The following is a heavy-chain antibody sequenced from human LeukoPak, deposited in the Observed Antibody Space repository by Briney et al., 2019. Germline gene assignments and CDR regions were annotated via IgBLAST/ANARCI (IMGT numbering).Heavy chain of an antibody. Sequence: SETLSLTCTVSGGSISSYYWSWIRQPAGKGLEWIGRIYTSGSTYYNPSLKSRVTISVDTSKNQFSLKLSSVTAADTAVYYCARQREQQLVDYYYYMDVWGKGTTVTISS. CDR1: GGSISSYY. D-gene: IGHD6-13*01. V-gene: IGHV4-4*07. CDR3: ARQREQQLVDYYYYMDV. CDR2: IYTSGST. J-gene: IGHJ6*03.